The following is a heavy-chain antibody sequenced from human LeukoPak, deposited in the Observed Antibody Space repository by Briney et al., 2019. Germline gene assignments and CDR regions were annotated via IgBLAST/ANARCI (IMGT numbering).Heavy chain of an antibody. CDR2: ISSSGSTI. Sequence: GGSLRLSCAASGFTFSDYYMSWIRQAPGKGLEWVSYISSSGSTIYYADSVKGRFTISRDNAKNSLYLQMNSLRAEDTAVYYCARDLGRPKKYYYDSSDPSWAFDIWGQGTMVTVSS. J-gene: IGHJ3*02. V-gene: IGHV3-11*01. D-gene: IGHD3-22*01. CDR1: GFTFSDYY. CDR3: ARDLGRPKKYYYDSSDPSWAFDI.